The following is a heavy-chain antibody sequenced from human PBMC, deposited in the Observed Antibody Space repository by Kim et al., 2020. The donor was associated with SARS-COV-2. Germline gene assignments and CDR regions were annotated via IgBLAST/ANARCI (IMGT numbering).Heavy chain of an antibody. V-gene: IGHV4-59*01. CDR3: ARKRADSSGFIDS. Sequence: SETLSLTCAVSGAAIDDYYLSWIRQAPGKGLECIGYIHHNGNSNSNPSLESRVTISLDTSRNQFSLKLTYVTAADSAVYFCARKRADSSGFIDSWGQGTPVIVSS. CDR2: IHHNGNS. J-gene: IGHJ4*02. D-gene: IGHD3-22*01. CDR1: GAAIDDYY.